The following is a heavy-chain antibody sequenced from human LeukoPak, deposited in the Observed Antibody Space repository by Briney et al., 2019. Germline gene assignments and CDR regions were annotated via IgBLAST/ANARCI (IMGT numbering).Heavy chain of an antibody. CDR1: GFTFSSYT. D-gene: IGHD3-9*01. CDR3: ARDTYDILTAYYKWAFDI. Sequence: PGGSLRLSCAASGFTFSSYTMNCVRQAPGKGLEWVSSISSSSSYIYYADSVKGRFTISRDNAKNSLYLQMNSLRAEDTAVYYCARDTYDILTAYYKWAFDIWGQGTMVTVSS. J-gene: IGHJ3*02. CDR2: ISSSSSYI. V-gene: IGHV3-21*06.